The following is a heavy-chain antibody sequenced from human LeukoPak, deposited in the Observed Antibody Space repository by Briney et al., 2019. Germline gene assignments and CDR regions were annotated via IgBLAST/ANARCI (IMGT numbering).Heavy chain of an antibody. CDR1: GFTFSSYA. D-gene: IGHD2-2*01. V-gene: IGHV3-30-3*01. CDR3: ARDLEPAATRYFDY. CDR2: ISYDGSNK. J-gene: IGHJ4*02. Sequence: GGSLRLSCAASGFTFSSYAMHWVRQAPGKGLEWVAVISYDGSNKYYADSVKGRFTISRDNSKNTLYLQMNSLRAEDTAVYYCARDLEPAATRYFDYWGQGTLVTVSS.